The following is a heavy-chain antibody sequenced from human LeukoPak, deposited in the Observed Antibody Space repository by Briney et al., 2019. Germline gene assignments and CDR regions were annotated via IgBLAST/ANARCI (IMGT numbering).Heavy chain of an antibody. J-gene: IGHJ4*02. CDR3: VRVPTPYYDFWSGPLDNWFDY. D-gene: IGHD3-3*01. Sequence: HPSETLSLTCTVSGGSISSSSYYWGWIRQPPGKGLEWIGSIYYSGSTYYNPSLKSRVTISVDTSKNQFSLKLSSVTAADTAVYYCVRVPTPYYDFWSGPLDNWFDYWGQGTLVTVSS. CDR1: GGSISSSSYY. V-gene: IGHV4-39*07. CDR2: IYYSGST.